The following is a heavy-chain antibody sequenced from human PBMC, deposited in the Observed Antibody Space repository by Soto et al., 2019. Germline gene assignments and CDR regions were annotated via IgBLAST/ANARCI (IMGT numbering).Heavy chain of an antibody. J-gene: IGHJ5*01. CDR2: IYYSGST. CDR3: TRRSRWYYYGTASYYNLWFDS. V-gene: IGHV4-39*01. D-gene: IGHD3-10*01. Sequence: SETLSLTCTVSGASISSSSYYWGWIRQPPGKGLEWIGSIYYSGSTYYNPSLKSRVTISVDTSKNQFSLKLSSVTAADTAVYFCTRRSRWYYYGTASYYNLWFDSWGQGTLVTSPQ. CDR1: GASISSSSYY.